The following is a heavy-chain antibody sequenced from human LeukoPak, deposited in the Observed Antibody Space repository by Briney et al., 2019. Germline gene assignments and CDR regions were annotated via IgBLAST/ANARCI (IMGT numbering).Heavy chain of an antibody. CDR3: ARGSALSQTTGTTFDY. CDR1: GYTLTDYY. D-gene: IGHD4-17*01. CDR2: INPHTGDT. Sequence: GASVKLSCKASGYTLTDYYLHWVRQAPGQGLEWRGWINPHTGDTHYAQSFQGRVTMTRDTSISTAYMDLIMLRSDDTDVYYCARGSALSQTTGTTFDYWGQGTLVTVAS. V-gene: IGHV1-2*02. J-gene: IGHJ4*02.